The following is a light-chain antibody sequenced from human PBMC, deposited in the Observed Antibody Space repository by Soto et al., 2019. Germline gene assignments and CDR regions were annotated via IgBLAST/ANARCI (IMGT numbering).Light chain of an antibody. V-gene: IGLV1-44*01. CDR2: SND. CDR3: ATWDDSLNGWV. CDR1: KSNIADNP. J-gene: IGLJ3*02. Sequence: QSVLTQPPSASGTPGQRVIISCSGSKSNIADNPVNWFQQFPGTAPKLLIFSNDERPSGVPERFSGSKSGASASLAISGLQSDDEADYSCATWDDSLNGWVFGGGTKLTVL.